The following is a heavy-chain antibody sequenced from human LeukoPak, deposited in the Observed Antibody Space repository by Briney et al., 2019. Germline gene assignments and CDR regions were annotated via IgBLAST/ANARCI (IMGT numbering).Heavy chain of an antibody. D-gene: IGHD2-8*01. V-gene: IGHV4-38-2*02. Sequence: SETLSLTCAVSGYSISSGYFWGWIRQPPGKGLEWIGTIHHPEITHYNPSLERRVTISIDTSKNQFSLRLSSVTAADTAVYYCARERGQQIVPPTWIHNGGFDFWGQGTLVTVSS. CDR2: IHHPEIT. CDR3: ARERGQQIVPPTWIHNGGFDF. J-gene: IGHJ4*02. CDR1: GYSISSGYF.